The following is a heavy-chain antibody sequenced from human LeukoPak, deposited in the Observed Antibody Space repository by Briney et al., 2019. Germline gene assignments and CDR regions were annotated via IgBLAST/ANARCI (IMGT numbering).Heavy chain of an antibody. D-gene: IGHD6-13*01. CDR1: GFTLSSYE. Sequence: GGSLRLSCAASGFTLSSYEMNWVRQAPGKGLEWVSYIGSSGTTIYYADSVKGRFTISRDNAKNTLYLQMNSLRAEDTAVYYCARDQGSSWYVPYYYYYYMDVWGKGTTVTISS. V-gene: IGHV3-48*03. CDR3: ARDQGSSWYVPYYYYYYMDV. CDR2: IGSSGTTI. J-gene: IGHJ6*03.